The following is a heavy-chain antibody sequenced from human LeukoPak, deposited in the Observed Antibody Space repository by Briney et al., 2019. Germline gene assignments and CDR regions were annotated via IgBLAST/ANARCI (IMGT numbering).Heavy chain of an antibody. J-gene: IGHJ6*03. CDR2: TNPSGGST. CDR1: GYTFTRYY. V-gene: IGHV1-46*01. Sequence: ASVKVSCKASGYTFTRYYMHWVRQAPGQGLEWMGITNPSGGSTSYAQKLQGRVTMTRDMSTSTVYMELSSLRYEDTAVYYCARDGDSSSWYSSYYYYYMDVWGKGTTVTVSS. D-gene: IGHD6-13*01. CDR3: ARDGDSSSWYSSYYYYYMDV.